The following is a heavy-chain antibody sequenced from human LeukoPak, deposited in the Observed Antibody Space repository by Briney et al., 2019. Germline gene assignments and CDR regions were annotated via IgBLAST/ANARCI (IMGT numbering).Heavy chain of an antibody. J-gene: IGHJ5*02. CDR3: AKDGSGPYYSLFDP. CDR1: GFTVSSNY. D-gene: IGHD3-10*01. V-gene: IGHV3-66*01. CDR2: IYRGGST. Sequence: GGSLRLSCAASGFTVSSNYMSWVRQAPGKGLEWVPVIYRGGSTFYADSVKGRFTISRDNPKSTVYLQMNSVRVEDTAVYYCAKDGSGPYYSLFDPWGQGTLVIVSS.